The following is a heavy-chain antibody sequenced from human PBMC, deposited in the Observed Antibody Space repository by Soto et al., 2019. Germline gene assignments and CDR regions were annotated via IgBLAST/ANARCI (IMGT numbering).Heavy chain of an antibody. D-gene: IGHD4-17*01. J-gene: IGHJ4*02. CDR1: GFTFSSYA. Sequence: QVQLVESGGGVVQPGRSLRLSCAASGFTFSSYAMHWVRQAPGKGLEWVAVISYDGSNKYYADSAKGRFTISRDNSKNTLYLQMNSLRAEDTAVYYCARDSWWGVTTVGPYGYWGQGTLVTVSS. CDR3: ARDSWWGVTTVGPYGY. CDR2: ISYDGSNK. V-gene: IGHV3-30-3*01.